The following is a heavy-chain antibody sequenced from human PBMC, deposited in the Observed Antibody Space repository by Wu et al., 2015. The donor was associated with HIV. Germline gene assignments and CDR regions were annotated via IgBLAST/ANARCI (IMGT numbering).Heavy chain of an antibody. V-gene: IGHV1-69*13. D-gene: IGHD5-12*01. CDR2: IIPTFGTT. CDR3: ARNTDSVATSLYSLGV. J-gene: IGHJ6*02. CDR1: GTTFSSYA. Sequence: QVQLVQSGAEVKKPGSSVKVSCKASGTTFSSYAISWVRQAPGQGPEWMGRIIPTFGTTNYAQKFQDRVTIAADESTRTVYMELSGLISEDTAMYYCARNTDSVATSLYSLGVWGPGTTVTVSS.